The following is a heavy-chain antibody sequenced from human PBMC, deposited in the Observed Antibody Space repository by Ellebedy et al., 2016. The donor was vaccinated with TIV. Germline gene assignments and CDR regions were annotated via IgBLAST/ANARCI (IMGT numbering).Heavy chain of an antibody. V-gene: IGHV3-23*01. CDR1: GFSFKTYA. J-gene: IGHJ1*01. D-gene: IGHD7-27*01. CDR2: ISGSGGST. CDR3: VQGLGTNVLYFQR. Sequence: GESLKISCAASGFSFKTYAMSWVCPAPGKGLEWVSDISGSGGSTKYADSVKGRFTISRDNSKNLLYVQMNSLRVEDTALYYCVQGLGTNVLYFQRWGQGTLVTVSS.